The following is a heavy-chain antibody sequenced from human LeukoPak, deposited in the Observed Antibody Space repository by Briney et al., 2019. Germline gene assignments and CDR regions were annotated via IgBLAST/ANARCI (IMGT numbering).Heavy chain of an antibody. J-gene: IGHJ6*02. D-gene: IGHD3-16*02. V-gene: IGHV4-4*07. CDR2: IYTSGST. CDR1: GGSISSYY. Sequence: SETLSLTCTVSGGSISSYYWSWIRQPAGKGLEWIGRIYTSGSTNYNPSLKSRVTMSVDTSKNQFSLKLSSVTAADTAVYYCARDPGFRLSNYYGTDVWGQGTTVTVSS. CDR3: ARDPGFRLSNYYGTDV.